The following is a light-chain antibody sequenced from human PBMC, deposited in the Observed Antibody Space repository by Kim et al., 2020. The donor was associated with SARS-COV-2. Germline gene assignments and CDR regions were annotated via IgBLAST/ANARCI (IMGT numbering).Light chain of an antibody. CDR1: HNIDIN. CDR3: QQRGNWPPALT. Sequence: PGGSATLSCRASHNIDINLAWYQQTPGQPPRLLIYDAAIRAAGIPDRFSGSGSGTDFTLTIGSLAPEDFAVYYCQQRGNWPPALTFGGGTKVDIK. J-gene: IGKJ4*01. V-gene: IGKV3-11*01. CDR2: DAA.